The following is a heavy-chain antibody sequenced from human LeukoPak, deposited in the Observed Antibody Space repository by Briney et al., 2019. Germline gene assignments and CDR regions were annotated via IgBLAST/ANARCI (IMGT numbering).Heavy chain of an antibody. V-gene: IGHV3-66*01. CDR2: IYSGGST. Sequence: PGGSLRLSCAASGFTVSSNYMSWVRQAPGKGLEWVSVIYSGGSTYYADSVKGRFTISRDNSKNTLYLQMNSLRAEDTGVYYCARGQIGLQWLDYWGQGTLVTVSS. J-gene: IGHJ4*02. CDR3: ARGQIGLQWLDY. D-gene: IGHD6-19*01. CDR1: GFTVSSNY.